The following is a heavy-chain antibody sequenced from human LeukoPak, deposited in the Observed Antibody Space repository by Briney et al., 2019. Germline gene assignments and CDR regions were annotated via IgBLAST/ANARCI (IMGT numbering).Heavy chain of an antibody. J-gene: IGHJ4*02. CDR3: ATYRQVLLPFES. Sequence: PGGSLRLSCEASGFTFSTFAMIWLRQPPGKGLEWVSSIFPSGGEIHYADSVRGRFTISRDNSKSTLSLQMNSLRAEDTAIYYCATYRQVLLPFESWGQGTLVTVSS. V-gene: IGHV3-23*01. D-gene: IGHD2-8*02. CDR1: GFTFSTFA. CDR2: IFPSGGEI.